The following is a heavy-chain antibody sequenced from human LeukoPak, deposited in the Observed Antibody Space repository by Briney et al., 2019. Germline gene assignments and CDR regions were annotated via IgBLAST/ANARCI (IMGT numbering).Heavy chain of an antibody. J-gene: IGHJ4*02. CDR3: ARSRDTTGLRPLDY. CDR2: ISYDGSNK. CDR1: GFSFSSYA. D-gene: IGHD1-1*01. Sequence: GGSLRLSCVASGFSFSSYAMHWVRQAPGKGLEWVAAISYDGSNKYYADSVMGRFTISRDNTKNSLYLQMNSLRAEDTAVYYCARSRDTTGLRPLDYWGQGTLVTVSS. V-gene: IGHV3-30*14.